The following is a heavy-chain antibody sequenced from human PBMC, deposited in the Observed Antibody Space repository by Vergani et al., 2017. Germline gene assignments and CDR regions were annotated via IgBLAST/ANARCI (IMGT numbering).Heavy chain of an antibody. CDR2: VEDSGYF. J-gene: IGHJ4*02. CDR1: GGSLSGYY. CDR3: ARSIVSRNPPDYFDN. Sequence: QVQLQSGPGLVRPSETLSLTCTVSGGSLSGYYWNWIRQTPGEGLEWIGYVEDSGYFNYNPSLKTRVSMSSDTSNNQFSLMLSSVTVADTAVYYCARSIVSRNPPDYFDNWGQGTLVTVSS. V-gene: IGHV4-59*01. D-gene: IGHD1-14*01.